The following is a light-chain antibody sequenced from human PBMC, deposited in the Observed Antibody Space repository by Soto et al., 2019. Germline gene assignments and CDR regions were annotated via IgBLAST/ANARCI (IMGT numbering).Light chain of an antibody. CDR2: DAS. Sequence: EIVLTQSPATLSLSPGERATLSCRASQSVSSYLAWYQQKPGQAPRLLIYDASNRATGIPARFSGSGSGTDFILTLSSLEPEDFAVYYCQQRSNCFGQGTRLEIK. J-gene: IGKJ5*01. CDR3: QQRSNC. CDR1: QSVSSY. V-gene: IGKV3-11*01.